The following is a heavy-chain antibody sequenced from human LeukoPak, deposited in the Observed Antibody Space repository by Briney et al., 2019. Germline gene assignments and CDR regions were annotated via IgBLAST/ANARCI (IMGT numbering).Heavy chain of an antibody. CDR3: ARALYYSSGYFFFDY. J-gene: IGHJ4*02. CDR1: GGSISSYY. CDR2: IYYSGNS. D-gene: IGHD3-22*01. Sequence: SETLSLTCTVSGGSISSYYWSWIRQPPGKGLEWIGYIYYSGNSNYNPSLKSRVTISVDTSKNQFSLKLSSVTAADTAVYYCARALYYSSGYFFFDYWGQGILVTVSS. V-gene: IGHV4-59*12.